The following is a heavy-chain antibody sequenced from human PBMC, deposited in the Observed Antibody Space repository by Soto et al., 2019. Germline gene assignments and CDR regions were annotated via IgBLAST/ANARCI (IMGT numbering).Heavy chain of an antibody. V-gene: IGHV1-2*04. CDR3: ARNNFQYGFDI. D-gene: IGHD1-1*01. J-gene: IGHJ3*02. CDR2: INPNSGGT. Sequence: GASVKVSCKASGYTFTGYYMHWVRQAPGQGLEWMGWINPNSGGTNYAQNFQGWVTMTRDTSISTAYMELSSLRSQDTAMFYCARNNFQYGFDIWGQGTMVTVSS. CDR1: GYTFTGYY.